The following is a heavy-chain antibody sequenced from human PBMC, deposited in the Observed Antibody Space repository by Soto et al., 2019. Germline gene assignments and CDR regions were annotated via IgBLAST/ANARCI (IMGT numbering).Heavy chain of an antibody. CDR1: GGSISSGGYY. CDR3: ARGTTVTTLTFDY. CDR2: IYYSGST. D-gene: IGHD4-17*01. V-gene: IGHV4-31*03. Sequence: QVQLQESGPGLVKPSQTLSLTCTVSGGSISSGGYYWSWIRQHPGKGLEWIGYIYYSGSTYYNPSLKSRVTIAVDTSKNQFSLKLSSVTAADTAVYYCARGTTVTTLTFDYWGQGTLVTVSS. J-gene: IGHJ4*02.